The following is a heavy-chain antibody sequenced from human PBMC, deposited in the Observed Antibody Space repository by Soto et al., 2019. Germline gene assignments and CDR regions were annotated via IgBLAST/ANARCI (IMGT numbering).Heavy chain of an antibody. Sequence: EVQLVQSGGGLVQPGGSLRLSCVGSGFTFTDFYMNWVRQAPGKGLEWVANIRPDGSETNYVESVKGRFTTSRDNAKNSLFLQMNSLRADDTAVYYCAGWGGQDYNYWGQGILVNVSS. D-gene: IGHD4-4*01. J-gene: IGHJ4*02. CDR3: AGWGGQDYNY. CDR2: IRPDGSET. V-gene: IGHV3-7*03. CDR1: GFTFTDFY.